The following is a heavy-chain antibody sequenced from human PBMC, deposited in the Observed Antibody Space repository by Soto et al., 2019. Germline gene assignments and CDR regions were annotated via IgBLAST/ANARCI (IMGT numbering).Heavy chain of an antibody. CDR2: ISGSGGST. J-gene: IGHJ6*02. V-gene: IGHV3-23*01. D-gene: IGHD6-13*01. Sequence: GGSLRLSCAASGFTFSSYAMSWVRQAPGKGLEWVSAISGSGGSTYYADSVKGRFTISRDNSKNTLYLQMNSLRAEDTAVYYCAKVGQQLVDYYYYYGMDVWGQGTTVTVSS. CDR1: GFTFSSYA. CDR3: AKVGQQLVDYYYYYGMDV.